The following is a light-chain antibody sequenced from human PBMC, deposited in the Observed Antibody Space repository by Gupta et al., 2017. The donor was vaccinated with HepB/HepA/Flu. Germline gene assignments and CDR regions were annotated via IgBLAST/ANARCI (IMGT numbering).Light chain of an antibody. V-gene: IGKV3-11*02. CDR1: QSVDTY. J-gene: IGKJ4*01. CDR2: EAS. CDR3: QQRNNWPPLT. Sequence: EIVLTQSPATLSLSPGERATLSCRASQSVDTYLAWYQHKPGQAPRLLIYEASRRAAGIPARFSGSGSGRDFTLTTTSLEPEDFAIYYCQQRNNWPPLTFGGGTKLEI.